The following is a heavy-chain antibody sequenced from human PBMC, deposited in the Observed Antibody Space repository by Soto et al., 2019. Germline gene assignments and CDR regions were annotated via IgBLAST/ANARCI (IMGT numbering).Heavy chain of an antibody. CDR3: AKRGVDTFGLSY. CDR1: SFTFSCFW. J-gene: IGHJ4*02. D-gene: IGHD3-10*01. Sequence: EVQLVESGGGLVQPGGSLRLSCAVSSFTFSCFWMHWVRQAPGEGLVWVSRINTDGSSTSYADSVKGRFTISRDNAKNTLYLQMNSLRVEDTAMYYCAKRGVDTFGLSYWGQGTLVTVSS. CDR2: INTDGSST. V-gene: IGHV3-74*01.